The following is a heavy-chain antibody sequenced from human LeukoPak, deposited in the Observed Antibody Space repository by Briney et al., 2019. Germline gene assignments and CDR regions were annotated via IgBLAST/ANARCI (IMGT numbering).Heavy chain of an antibody. CDR3: ARVTDSSSWYLLEYYFDY. D-gene: IGHD6-13*01. V-gene: IGHV1-2*02. Sequence: ASVKASCKASGYTFTGYYMHWVRQAPGQGLEWMGWINPNSGGTSYAQKFQGRVTMTRDTSISTAYMELSRLRSDDTAVYYCARVTDSSSWYLLEYYFDYWGQGTLVTVSS. CDR1: GYTFTGYY. J-gene: IGHJ4*02. CDR2: INPNSGGT.